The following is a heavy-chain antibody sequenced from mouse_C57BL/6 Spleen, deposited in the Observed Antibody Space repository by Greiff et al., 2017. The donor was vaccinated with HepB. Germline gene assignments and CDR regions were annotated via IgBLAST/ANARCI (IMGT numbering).Heavy chain of an antibody. V-gene: IGHV3-6*01. D-gene: IGHD1-1*01. CDR1: GYSITSGYY. Sequence: EVQVVESGPGLVKPSQSLSLTCSVTGYSITSGYYWNWIRQFPGNKLEWMGYISYDGSNNYNPSLKNRISITRDTSKNQFFLKLNSVTTEDTATYYCARDHGSSPFAYWGQGTLVTVSA. J-gene: IGHJ3*01. CDR3: ARDHGSSPFAY. CDR2: ISYDGSN.